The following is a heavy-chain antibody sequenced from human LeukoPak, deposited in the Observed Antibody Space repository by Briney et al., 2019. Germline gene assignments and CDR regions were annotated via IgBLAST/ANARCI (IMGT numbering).Heavy chain of an antibody. D-gene: IGHD3-10*01. CDR2: ISGSGGST. J-gene: IGHJ3*02. Sequence: GGSLRLSCAASGFTFSSYAMSWVRQAPGKGLEWGSAISGSGGSTYYADSVKGRFTISRDNSKNTLYLQMNSLRAEDTAVYYCAKDGKDYYGSGSYPVDAFDIWGQGTMVTVSS. V-gene: IGHV3-23*01. CDR3: AKDGKDYYGSGSYPVDAFDI. CDR1: GFTFSSYA.